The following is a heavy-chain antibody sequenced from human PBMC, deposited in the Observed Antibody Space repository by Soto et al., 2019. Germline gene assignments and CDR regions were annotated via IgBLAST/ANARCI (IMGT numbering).Heavy chain of an antibody. CDR1: GGSISTVDYW. V-gene: IGHV4-30-4*01. Sequence: QVQLQQSGPGLVKPSQTLSLTCTVSGGSISTVDYWWSWIRQSPAMGLEWIGHIYDGGRTYNNPSLESRVTMSVDTSKSQLSLTLSSVSAADTAVYYCARGPSGDKVDSWGQGTLVTVSS. CDR3: ARGPSGDKVDS. J-gene: IGHJ4*02. D-gene: IGHD7-27*01. CDR2: IYDGGRT.